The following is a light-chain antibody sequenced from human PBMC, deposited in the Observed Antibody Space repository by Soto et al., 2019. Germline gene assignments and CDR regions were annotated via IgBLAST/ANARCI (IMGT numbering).Light chain of an antibody. Sequence: SVPAPPASVSGSPGQSNTISCTGSISDIASFNYVSWYQQYPGKAPKLLIYQVTSRASGVSHRFSGSKFGDTASLTISGLQPEDEAEYYCNSYSSSTFYVFGTGTTVTV. CDR3: NSYSSSTFYV. CDR1: ISDIASFNY. CDR2: QVT. J-gene: IGLJ1*01. V-gene: IGLV2-14*01.